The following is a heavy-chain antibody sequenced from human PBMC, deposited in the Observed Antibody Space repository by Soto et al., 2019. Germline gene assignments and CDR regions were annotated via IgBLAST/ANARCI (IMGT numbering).Heavy chain of an antibody. D-gene: IGHD4-17*01. CDR1: GVSFSRYT. V-gene: IGHV5-51*01. Sequence: LGESLKICCVGSGVSFSRYTVGRVRQVPGKGLEWMGVIHPGDSDTIYSPSFQGQVTISADKSISTAYLQWSSLKASDTAMYYCTLSYGDSYYYYYGMDVWGQGNTVTVS. CDR3: TLSYGDSYYYYYGMDV. J-gene: IGHJ6*02. CDR2: IHPGDSDT.